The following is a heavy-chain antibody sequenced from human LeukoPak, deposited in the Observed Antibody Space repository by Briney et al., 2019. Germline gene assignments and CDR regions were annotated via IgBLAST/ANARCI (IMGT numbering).Heavy chain of an antibody. CDR3: TRDFPRPGAIKDWFDP. J-gene: IGHJ5*02. V-gene: IGHV3-74*01. CDR1: GFTFSNYW. D-gene: IGHD4/OR15-4a*01. Sequence: PGGSLRLSCAASGFTFSNYWMHWLRHAPGKGLVRLARVNNDGSDTIYADSVRGRFTISRDNAKNTLYLQMNSLGIEDTAVYFCTRDFPRPGAIKDWFDPWGPGTRVTVSS. CDR2: VNNDGSDT.